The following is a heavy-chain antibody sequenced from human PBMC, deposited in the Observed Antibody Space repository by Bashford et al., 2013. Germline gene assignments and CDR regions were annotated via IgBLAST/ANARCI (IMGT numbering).Heavy chain of an antibody. CDR3: VRDYGGSYGGAFDI. Sequence: SETLSLTCAVSGGYFNGYYWAWIRQPPGTEPEWIGEINQSGTTTYSSALESRVTISLDMFKNQLSLKLTSVTAADTAVYYCVRDYGGSYGGAFDIWGQGTTVTVSS. D-gene: IGHD1-26*01. CDR2: INQSGTT. V-gene: IGHV4-34*01. CDR1: GGYFNGYY. J-gene: IGHJ3*02.